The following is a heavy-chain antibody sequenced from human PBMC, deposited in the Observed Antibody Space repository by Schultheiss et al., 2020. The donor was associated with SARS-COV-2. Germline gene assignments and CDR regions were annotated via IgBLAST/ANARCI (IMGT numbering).Heavy chain of an antibody. Sequence: GESLKISCAASGFTFSDYYMSWIRQAPGKGLEWVSYISSSSSYTNYADSVKGRFTISRDNSKNTLYLQMNSLRAEDTAVYYCAPQYQLPYDAFDIWGQGTMVTVSS. V-gene: IGHV3-11*06. D-gene: IGHD2-2*01. CDR2: ISSSSSYT. CDR1: GFTFSDYY. J-gene: IGHJ3*02. CDR3: APQYQLPYDAFDI.